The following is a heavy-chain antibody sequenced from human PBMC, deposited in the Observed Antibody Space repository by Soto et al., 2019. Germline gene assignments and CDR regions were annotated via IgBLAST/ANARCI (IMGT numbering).Heavy chain of an antibody. Sequence: ASVQVSCQASGYTFTSYGVSWVRQAPGQGLERMGWISAYNGNTNYAQKLQGRVTMTTDTSTSTAYMELRSLRSDDTAVYYCARDGSGWFSWFDPWGQGTLVTVSS. CDR3: ARDGSGWFSWFDP. V-gene: IGHV1-18*01. J-gene: IGHJ5*02. D-gene: IGHD6-19*01. CDR1: GYTFTSYG. CDR2: ISAYNGNT.